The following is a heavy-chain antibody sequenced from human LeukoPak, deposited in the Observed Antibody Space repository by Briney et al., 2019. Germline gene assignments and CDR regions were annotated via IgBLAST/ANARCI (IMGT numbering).Heavy chain of an antibody. Sequence: ASVKVSCKASGYTFTSYAMNWVRQAPGQGLEWMGWINTNTGNPTYAQGFTGRFVFSLDTSVSTAYLQISSLKAEDTAVYYCARGATVLRYFDWLRNPFRTNGAFDIWGQGTMVTVSS. D-gene: IGHD3-9*01. CDR1: GYTFTSYA. V-gene: IGHV7-4-1*02. CDR3: ARGATVLRYFDWLRNPFRTNGAFDI. CDR2: INTNTGNP. J-gene: IGHJ3*02.